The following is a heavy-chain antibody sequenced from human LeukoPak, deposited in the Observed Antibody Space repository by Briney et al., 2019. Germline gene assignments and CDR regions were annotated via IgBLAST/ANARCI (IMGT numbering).Heavy chain of an antibody. Sequence: SDTLSLTCAVYGGSFSGYYWSWIRQPPGKGLEWLGEINHSGSTNYNPSLQSQVTISVDTSKNQFSLKLSSVTAADTAVYYCAGFNTVDYWGPGTLVTVSS. CDR1: GGSFSGYY. V-gene: IGHV4-34*01. J-gene: IGHJ4*02. CDR2: INHSGST. CDR3: AGFNTVDY. D-gene: IGHD2-8*02.